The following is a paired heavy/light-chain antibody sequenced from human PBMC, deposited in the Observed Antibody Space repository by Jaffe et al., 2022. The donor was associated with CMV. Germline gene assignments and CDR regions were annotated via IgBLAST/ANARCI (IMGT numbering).Heavy chain of an antibody. V-gene: IGHV3-48*03. Sequence: EVQLVESGGGLGQPGGSLRLSCAASGFIFSRYEMNWVRQAPGKGLEWVSYISSSGNTMYYADSVKGRFTMSRDNAKNSVSLQMNSLRAEDTAAYYCARLPLAEYYFDYWGQGTLVTVSS. J-gene: IGHJ4*02. CDR3: ARLPLAEYYFDY. CDR2: ISSSGNTM. CDR1: GFIFSRYE. D-gene: IGHD2-15*01.
Light chain of an antibody. Sequence: QSVLTQPPSVSGAPGQRVTISCTGSSSNIGAGYDVHWYQQLPGTAPKLLIYVNSNRPSGVPDRFSGSKSGTSASLAITGLQPEDEADYYCQSHDSSLSGSVFGGGTKVTVL. J-gene: IGLJ2*01. CDR1: SSNIGAGYD. CDR3: QSHDSSLSGSV. V-gene: IGLV1-40*01. CDR2: VNS.